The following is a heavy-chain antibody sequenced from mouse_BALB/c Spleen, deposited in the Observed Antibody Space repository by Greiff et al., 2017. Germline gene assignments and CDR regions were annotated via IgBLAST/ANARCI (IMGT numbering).Heavy chain of an antibody. Sequence: QVQLQQSGPELVKPGASVKISCKASGYAFSSSWMNWVKQRPGQGLEWIGRIYPGDGDTNYNGKFKGKATLTADKSSSTAYMQLSSLTSVDSAVYFCARWMITDAMDYWGQGTSVTVSS. CDR2: IYPGDGDT. CDR1: GYAFSSSW. D-gene: IGHD2-4*01. CDR3: ARWMITDAMDY. V-gene: IGHV1-82*01. J-gene: IGHJ4*01.